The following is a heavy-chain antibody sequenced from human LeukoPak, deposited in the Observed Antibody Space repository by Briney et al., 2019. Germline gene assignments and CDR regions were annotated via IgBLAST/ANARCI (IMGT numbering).Heavy chain of an antibody. CDR1: GFTFSRYW. V-gene: IGHV3-74*01. D-gene: IGHD1-26*01. J-gene: IGHJ4*02. CDR2: INSDGSST. Sequence: QPGGSLRLSCAASGFTFSRYWMHWVRQGPGKGLVWVSRINSDGSSTTYADSVKGRFTISRDNAKNTLYLQMNSLRAEDTAVYYCARESSVGAHKAFDYWGQGTLVTVSS. CDR3: ARESSVGAHKAFDY.